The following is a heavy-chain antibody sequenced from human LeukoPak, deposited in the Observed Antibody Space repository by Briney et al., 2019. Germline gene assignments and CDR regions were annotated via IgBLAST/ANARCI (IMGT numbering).Heavy chain of an antibody. V-gene: IGHV3-66*01. J-gene: IGHJ6*02. Sequence: GGSLRLSCAASGFTVSSSYMSWVRPAPGKGLEWVSVIYSGGSTCYADSVKGRFTISRDNSKNTLYLQMNILRAEDTAVYYCARDLDGMDVWGQGTTVTVSS. CDR2: IYSGGST. CDR1: GFTVSSSY. CDR3: ARDLDGMDV.